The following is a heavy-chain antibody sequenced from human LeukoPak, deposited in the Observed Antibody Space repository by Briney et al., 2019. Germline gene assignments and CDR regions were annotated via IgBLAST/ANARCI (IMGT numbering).Heavy chain of an antibody. D-gene: IGHD3-22*01. V-gene: IGHV3-53*04. CDR3: ARCSYYYDSSGYSTAGYYYGMDV. Sequence: GGSLRLSCAASGFTVSSNYMSWVRQAPGKGLEWVSDIYSGGSTYYADSVKGRFTISRHNSKNTLYLQMSSLRAEDTAVYYCARCSYYYDSSGYSTAGYYYGMDVWGQGTTVTVSS. J-gene: IGHJ6*02. CDR1: GFTVSSNY. CDR2: IYSGGST.